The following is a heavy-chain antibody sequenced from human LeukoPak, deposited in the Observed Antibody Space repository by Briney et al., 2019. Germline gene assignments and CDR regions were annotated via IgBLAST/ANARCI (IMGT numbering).Heavy chain of an antibody. J-gene: IGHJ4*02. CDR1: GFTFSSYA. V-gene: IGHV3-23*01. CDR3: AKDLELRFLEWLRPFDY. D-gene: IGHD3-3*01. Sequence: GGSPRLSCAASGFTFSSYAMSWVRQAPGKGLEWVSAISGSGGGTYYADSVKGRFTISRDNSKNTLYLQMNSLRAEDTAVYYCAKDLELRFLEWLRPFDYWGQGTLVTVSS. CDR2: ISGSGGGT.